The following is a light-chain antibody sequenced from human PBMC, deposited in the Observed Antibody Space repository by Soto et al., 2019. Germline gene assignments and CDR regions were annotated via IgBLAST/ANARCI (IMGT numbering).Light chain of an antibody. V-gene: IGKV1-33*01. J-gene: IGKJ4*01. CDR2: DVS. CDR3: QHYYNFPLT. Sequence: IQMTQSPSSLSASVGDRVTSTCQTSQGINNYLNWYQQKPWQAPKLLIYDVSHLQTGVPFRFRGSGSGQYFTLTISSLQPEDFATYYCQHYYNFPLTFGGGPKVDIK. CDR1: QGINNY.